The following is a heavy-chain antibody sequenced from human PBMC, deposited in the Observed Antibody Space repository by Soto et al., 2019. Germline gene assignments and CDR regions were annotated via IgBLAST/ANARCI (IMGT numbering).Heavy chain of an antibody. CDR3: AAPLTGTTKTFDS. CDR1: AFTFSDYW. V-gene: IGHV3-74*01. D-gene: IGHD1-1*01. J-gene: IGHJ4*02. Sequence: EVQLVESGGGLVQPGGSLRLSCAASAFTFSDYWMHWVRQGPGKGLVWVSRINSDGSSATYADSVKGRFTVSRDNAKNTLYLKMNSLRAEDTAVYYGAAPLTGTTKTFDSWGQGTLVTVSS. CDR2: INSDGSSA.